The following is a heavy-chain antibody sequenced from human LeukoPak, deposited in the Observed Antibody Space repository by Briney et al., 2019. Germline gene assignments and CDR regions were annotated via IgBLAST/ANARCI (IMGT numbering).Heavy chain of an antibody. D-gene: IGHD3-16*02. J-gene: IGHJ4*02. CDR1: GYTFTNYG. CDR3: ARYRQGGY. Sequence: ASVKVSCKASGYTFTNYGITWVRQAPGQGLEWMGWISTYNGNTNYAQKFQGRVTMTTDTSTSTAYMELRSLTSDDTAVYYCARYRQGGYWGQGTLVTVSS. V-gene: IGHV1-18*01. CDR2: ISTYNGNT.